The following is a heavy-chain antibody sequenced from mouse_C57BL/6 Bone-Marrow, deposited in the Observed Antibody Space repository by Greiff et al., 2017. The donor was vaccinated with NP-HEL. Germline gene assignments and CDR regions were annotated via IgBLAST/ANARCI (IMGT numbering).Heavy chain of an antibody. J-gene: IGHJ2*01. Sequence: DVKLQESGPGLVKPSQSLSLTCSVTGYSITSGYYWNWIRQFPGNKLEWMGYISYDGSNNYNPSLKNLISITRDTSKNQFFLKLNSVTTEDTATYYCARGYGSSYWGQGTTLTVSS. CDR1: GYSITSGYY. CDR3: ARGYGSSY. CDR2: ISYDGSN. V-gene: IGHV3-6*01. D-gene: IGHD1-1*01.